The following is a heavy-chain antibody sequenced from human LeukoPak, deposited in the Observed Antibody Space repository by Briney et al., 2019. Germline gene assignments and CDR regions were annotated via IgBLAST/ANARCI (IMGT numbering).Heavy chain of an antibody. J-gene: IGHJ5*02. CDR3: AKSPAGYSYGSWFDP. V-gene: IGHV3-53*05. D-gene: IGHD5-18*01. CDR2: IYSGGAT. CDR1: GFSVSSNY. Sequence: PGGSLRLSCAASGFSVSSNYMNWVRQAPGKGLEWVSVIYSGGATYYADSVKGRFTISRDNAKNSLYLQMNSLRAEDTALYYCAKSPAGYSYGSWFDPWGQGTLVTVSS.